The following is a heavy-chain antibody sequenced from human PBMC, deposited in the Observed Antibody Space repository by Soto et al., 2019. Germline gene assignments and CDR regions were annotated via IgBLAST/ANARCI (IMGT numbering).Heavy chain of an antibody. J-gene: IGHJ4*03. CDR3: ARRDTSGFLRYFDN. Sequence: ASVKVSCTASGRTLSSFINYPINWVRQAPGQGLEWMGGIVPNVGTVNYAQKFQGRVTVTADKSTGTAYMELSSLRSEDTALYYCARRDTSGFLRYFDNWGQGTLVTVSS. D-gene: IGHD3-3*01. V-gene: IGHV1-69*06. CDR1: GRTLSSFINYP. CDR2: IVPNVGTV.